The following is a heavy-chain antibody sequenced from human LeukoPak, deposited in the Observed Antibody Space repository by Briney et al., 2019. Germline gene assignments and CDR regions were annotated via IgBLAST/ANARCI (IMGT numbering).Heavy chain of an antibody. Sequence: SETLSLTCTVSGGSISSSSYYWGWIRQPPGKGLEWIGSIYYSGSTYYNPSLKSRVTISVDTSKNQFSLKLSSVTAADTAVYYCATLGPIVVVPAAMKEDYWGQRTLVTVSS. V-gene: IGHV4-39*01. CDR2: IYYSGST. J-gene: IGHJ4*02. D-gene: IGHD2-2*01. CDR3: ATLGPIVVVPAAMKEDY. CDR1: GGSISSSSYY.